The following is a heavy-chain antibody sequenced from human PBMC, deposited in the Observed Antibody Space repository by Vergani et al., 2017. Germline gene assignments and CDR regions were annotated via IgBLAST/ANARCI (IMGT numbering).Heavy chain of an antibody. J-gene: IGHJ6*04. Sequence: QVQLQQWGAGLLKPSETLSLTCAVYGGSFSGYYWSWIRQPPGKGLEWIGEINHSGSTNYNPSLKSRFTISVDTSKNQFSLKLSHVNAADAAVYYGARLKGMVVALRAVVDVWGKGTTVTVSS. D-gene: IGHD6-19*01. V-gene: IGHV4-34*01. CDR1: GGSFSGYY. CDR2: INHSGST. CDR3: ARLKGMVVALRAVVDV.